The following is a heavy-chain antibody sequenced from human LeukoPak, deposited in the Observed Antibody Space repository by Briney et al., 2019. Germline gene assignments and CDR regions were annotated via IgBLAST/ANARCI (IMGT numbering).Heavy chain of an antibody. V-gene: IGHV4-34*01. D-gene: IGHD2-2*01. CDR2: ISHSGST. J-gene: IGHJ2*01. CDR3: VRSGGYCGTTTCHVEYFDL. Sequence: SETLSLTCVVSGGSLTDYHWNWIRQSPGKGLEWIGEISHSGSTTYNPSLKSRLTMSVDTSKNQFSLKLSSVTAADSAVYYCVRSGGYCGTTTCHVEYFDLWGRGTLVTVSS. CDR1: GGSLTDYH.